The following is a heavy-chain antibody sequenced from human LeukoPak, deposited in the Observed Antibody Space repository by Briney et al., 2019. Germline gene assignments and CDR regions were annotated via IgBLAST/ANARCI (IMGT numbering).Heavy chain of an antibody. D-gene: IGHD5-24*01. Sequence: PSETLSLTCAVSGGSISSAGYSWGWIRQPPGKGLEWIGSIYYSGNTYYNASLKSRVTISVDTSKNQFSLKLSSVTAADTAVYYCARGMADWGQGTLVTVSS. V-gene: IGHV4-39*07. CDR2: IYYSGNT. CDR3: ARGMAD. CDR1: GGSISSAGYS. J-gene: IGHJ4*02.